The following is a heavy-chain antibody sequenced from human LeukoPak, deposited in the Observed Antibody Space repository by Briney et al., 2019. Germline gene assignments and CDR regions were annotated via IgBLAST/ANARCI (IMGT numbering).Heavy chain of an antibody. J-gene: IGHJ5*02. D-gene: IGHD6-19*01. CDR2: ISSSGSTI. V-gene: IGHV3-11*04. CDR1: GFTFSDYY. Sequence: GGSLRLSCAASGFTFSDYYMSWIRQAPGKGLEWVSYISSSGSTIYYADSVKGRFTISRDNAKNSLYLQMNSLRAEDTAVYYCARAGGQQWLVENWFDPWGQGTLVTVSS. CDR3: ARAGGQQWLVENWFDP.